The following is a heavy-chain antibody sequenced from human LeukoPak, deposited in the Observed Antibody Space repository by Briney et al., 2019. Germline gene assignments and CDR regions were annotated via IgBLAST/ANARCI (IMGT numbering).Heavy chain of an antibody. D-gene: IGHD6-13*01. CDR2: ISSSGRTI. CDR3: ARGFIAGYGMDV. CDR1: GFTFSSYE. V-gene: IGHV3-48*03. J-gene: IGHJ6*02. Sequence: GGSLRLSCAASGFTFSSYEMNWVRQAPGKGLEWVSYISSSGRTIYYADSVKGRFTISRDNAKNSLYLQMNSLRAEDTAVYYCARGFIAGYGMDVWGRGTTVTVSS.